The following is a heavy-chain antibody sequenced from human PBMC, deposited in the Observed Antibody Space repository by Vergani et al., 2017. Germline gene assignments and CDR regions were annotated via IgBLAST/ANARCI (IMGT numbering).Heavy chain of an antibody. V-gene: IGHV1-2*02. CDR2: INPNSGGT. CDR1: GYTFTGYY. Sequence: QVQLVQSGAEVKKPGASVKVSCKASGYTFTGYYMHWVRQAPGQGLEWMGWINPNSGGTNYAQKFQGRVTMTRDTSISTAYMELSRLRSDDTAVYYCAHPRGYYGSGGPVSVWGQGTTVTVSS. D-gene: IGHD3-10*01. J-gene: IGHJ6*02. CDR3: AHPRGYYGSGGPVSV.